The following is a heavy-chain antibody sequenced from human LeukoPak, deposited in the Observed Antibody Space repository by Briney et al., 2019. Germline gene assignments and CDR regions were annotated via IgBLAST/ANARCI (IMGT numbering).Heavy chain of an antibody. CDR3: ARDLGGGIRTPQNYYYYYGMDV. V-gene: IGHV3-7*01. Sequence: GGSLRLSCAASGFTFSSYWMSWVRQAPGKGLEWVANIKQDGSEKYNVDSVKGRFTISRDNAKNSLYLQMNSLRAEDTAVYYCARDLGGGIRTPQNYYYYYGMDVWGQGTTVTVSS. J-gene: IGHJ6*02. D-gene: IGHD1-26*01. CDR2: IKQDGSEK. CDR1: GFTFSSYW.